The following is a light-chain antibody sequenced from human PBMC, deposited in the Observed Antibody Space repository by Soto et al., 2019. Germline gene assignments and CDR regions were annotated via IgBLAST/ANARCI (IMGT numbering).Light chain of an antibody. CDR1: ESMSTY. J-gene: IGKJ4*01. CDR2: AAS. CDR3: QQASSFPLT. Sequence: DIQMTQSPSSLSASVGDRVTITCRASESMSTYLNWYQQRPGKAPQPLIFAASKLQGGVPSRFSGSGSGTDFTLTINGLQTEDSATYYCQQASSFPLTFGGGTKVEIQ. V-gene: IGKV1-39*01.